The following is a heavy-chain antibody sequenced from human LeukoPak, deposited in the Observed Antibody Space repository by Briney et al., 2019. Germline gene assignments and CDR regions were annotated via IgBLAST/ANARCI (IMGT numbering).Heavy chain of an antibody. CDR3: ACLTTADAFDI. D-gene: IGHD3-22*01. J-gene: IGHJ3*02. CDR1: GGSISSGSYY. V-gene: IGHV4-61*02. CDR2: IYTSGST. Sequence: PSETLSLTCTVSGGSISSGSYYWSRIRQPAGKGLEWIGRIYTSGSTNYNPSLKSRVTISVDTSKNQFSLKLSSVTAADTAVYYCACLTTADAFDIWGQGTMVTVSS.